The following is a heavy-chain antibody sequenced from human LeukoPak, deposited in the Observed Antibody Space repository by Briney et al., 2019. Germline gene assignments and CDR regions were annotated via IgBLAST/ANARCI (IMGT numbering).Heavy chain of an antibody. V-gene: IGHV3-9*01. J-gene: IGHJ4*02. CDR1: GFTFDDYA. CDR2: ISWNSGSI. Sequence: GRSLRLSCAASGFTFDDYAMHWVRQAPGKGLEWVSGISWNSGSIGYADSVKGRFTISRDNAKNSLYLQMNSPRAEDTALHYCAKDLSKVWGCYLPPYYFDYWGQGTLVTVSS. D-gene: IGHD3-16*02. CDR3: AKDLSKVWGCYLPPYYFDY.